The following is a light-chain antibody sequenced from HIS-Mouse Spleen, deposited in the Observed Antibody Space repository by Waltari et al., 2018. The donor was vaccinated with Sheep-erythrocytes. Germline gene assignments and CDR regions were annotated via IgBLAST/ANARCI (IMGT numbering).Light chain of an antibody. CDR1: NLGSKS. CDR3: QAWDSSTAWV. V-gene: IGLV3-21*02. J-gene: IGLJ3*02. CDR2: DDS. Sequence: SYVLTQPPSVSVAPGQTARITCGGNNLGSKSVHWYQQKPGQAPVLVVYDDSDRPSGIPERFSGSNSGNTATLTISGTQAMDEADYYCQAWDSSTAWVFGGGTKLTVL.